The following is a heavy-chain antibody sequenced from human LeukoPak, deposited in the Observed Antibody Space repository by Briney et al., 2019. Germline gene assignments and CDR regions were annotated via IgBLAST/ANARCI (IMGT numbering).Heavy chain of an antibody. CDR3: AREYQGMDV. V-gene: IGHV3-53*01. Sequence: PGGSLRLSCAASGVTFSSSWMSWVRQAPGKGLEWVSVIYSGGSTHYPDSVKGRFAISRDNSKNTLYLQMNSLRAEDTAVYYCAREYQGMDVWGQGTTVTVS. J-gene: IGHJ6*02. CDR1: GVTFSSSW. D-gene: IGHD2-2*01. CDR2: IYSGGST.